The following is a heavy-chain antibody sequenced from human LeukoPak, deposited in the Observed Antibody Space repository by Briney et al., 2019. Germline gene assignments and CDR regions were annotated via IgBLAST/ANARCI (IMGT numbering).Heavy chain of an antibody. CDR1: GYTFTSYA. Sequence: GASVKVSCKASGYTFTSYAMNWVRQAPGQGLEWMGWISAYNGNTNYAQKLQGRVTMTTDTSTSTAYMELRSLRSDDTAVYYCARDRQKDYYGSGSSLWGQGTLVTVSS. D-gene: IGHD3-10*01. CDR2: ISAYNGNT. V-gene: IGHV1-18*01. CDR3: ARDRQKDYYGSGSSL. J-gene: IGHJ4*02.